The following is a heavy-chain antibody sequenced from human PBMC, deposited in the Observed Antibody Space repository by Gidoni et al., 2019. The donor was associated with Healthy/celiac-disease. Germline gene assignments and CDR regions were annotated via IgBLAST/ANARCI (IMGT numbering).Heavy chain of an antibody. CDR3: AGYDFWSGSKSSSSEYGMDV. V-gene: IGHV3-33*01. J-gene: IGHJ6*02. D-gene: IGHD3-3*01. Sequence: QVQLVASGGGVVQPGRSLRLSCAASGFTFSSYVMHWVRQAPGKGLEWVAVIWYDGSNKYYADSVKGRFTISRDNSKNTLYLQMNSLRAEDTAVYYCAGYDFWSGSKSSSSEYGMDVWGQGTTVTVSS. CDR1: GFTFSSYV. CDR2: IWYDGSNK.